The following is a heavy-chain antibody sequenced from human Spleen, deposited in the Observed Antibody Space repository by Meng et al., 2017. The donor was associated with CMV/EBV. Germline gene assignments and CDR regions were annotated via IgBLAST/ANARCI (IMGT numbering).Heavy chain of an antibody. CDR2: INPADSDT. Sequence: KVSCKGSGYSFTNYWIGWVRQMPGKGLEWMGIINPADSDTRYSPSFQGQVTISADKSISTAYLQWSSLRTEDTAVYYCARDRDVNYGLFDYWGQGTLVTVSS. J-gene: IGHJ4*02. V-gene: IGHV5-51*01. CDR3: ARDRDVNYGLFDY. D-gene: IGHD4-11*01. CDR1: GYSFTNYW.